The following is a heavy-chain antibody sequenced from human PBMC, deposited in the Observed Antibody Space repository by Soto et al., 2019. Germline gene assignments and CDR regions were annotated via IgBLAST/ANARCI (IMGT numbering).Heavy chain of an antibody. CDR2: ISSSGSTI. D-gene: IGHD6-13*01. Sequence: PGGSLRLSCAASGFTFSSYEMNWVRQAPGKGLEWVSYISSSGSTIYYADSVKGRFTISRDNAKNSLYLQMNSLRAEDTAVYYCARDRTSAAGNWFDPWGQGTLVTVSS. J-gene: IGHJ5*02. CDR3: ARDRTSAAGNWFDP. CDR1: GFTFSSYE. V-gene: IGHV3-48*03.